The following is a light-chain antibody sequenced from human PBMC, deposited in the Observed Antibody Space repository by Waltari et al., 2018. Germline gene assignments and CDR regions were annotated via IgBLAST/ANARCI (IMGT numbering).Light chain of an antibody. J-gene: IGKJ1*01. CDR3: LHQNSYPQT. CDR1: QGIGID. V-gene: IGKV1-17*01. Sequence: DIQMTQSPSALSASVGDRVTITCRASQGIGIDLCQYQQKPGKAPKRLIYAASSLQNAVPSRFSGSGSGTEFTLTISSLQPEDFATYYCLHQNSYPQTFGQGTKVEIK. CDR2: AAS.